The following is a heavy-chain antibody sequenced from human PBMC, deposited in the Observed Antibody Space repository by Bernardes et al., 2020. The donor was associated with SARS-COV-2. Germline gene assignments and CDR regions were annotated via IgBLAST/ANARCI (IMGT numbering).Heavy chain of an antibody. CDR1: GGTFSSYG. CDR3: ASGYSLSCYYYYAMDV. Sequence: SVKVSCKASGGTFSSYGISWVRQAPGQGLEWMGRIIPTLGIADHAQKFQGRVTITADKSTSTAYLELSSLRSEDTAGYYCASGYSLSCYYYYAMDVWGLGTTVTVS. D-gene: IGHD1-26*01. V-gene: IGHV1-69*04. CDR2: IIPTLGIA. J-gene: IGHJ6*02.